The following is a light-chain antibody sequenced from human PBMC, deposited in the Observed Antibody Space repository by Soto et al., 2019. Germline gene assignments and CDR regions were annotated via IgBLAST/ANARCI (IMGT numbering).Light chain of an antibody. CDR3: SSYTSSSTLIL. Sequence: QSALTQPASVSGSPGQSITISCTGTSSDVGGYNYVSWYQQHPGKAPKLLIYEVRVRPSGVSIRFSGSKSGNTASLTISGLQAEDEADYYCSSYTSSSTLILFGGGTQLTVL. CDR2: EVR. CDR1: SSDVGGYNY. J-gene: IGLJ2*01. V-gene: IGLV2-14*01.